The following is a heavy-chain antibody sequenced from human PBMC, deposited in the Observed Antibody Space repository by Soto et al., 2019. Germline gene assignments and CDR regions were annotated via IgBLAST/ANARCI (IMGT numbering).Heavy chain of an antibody. CDR2: ISATGGTT. CDR1: GFSFSAYA. CDR3: VKGHRYSRSSDFDY. V-gene: IGHV3-23*01. Sequence: GGSLRLSCAASGFSFSAYAMNWVRQAPGKGLEWVSGISATGGTTHYADSVKGRFTISRDNSKNSLYIHMNSLRAEDTAVYYCVKGHRYSRSSDFDYWGQGTLVTVSS. D-gene: IGHD6-6*01. J-gene: IGHJ4*02.